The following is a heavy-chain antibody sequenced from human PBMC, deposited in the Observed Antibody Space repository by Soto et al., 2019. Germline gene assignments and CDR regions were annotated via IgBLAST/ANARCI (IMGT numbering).Heavy chain of an antibody. V-gene: IGHV4-30-4*01. CDR1: GGSISSGDHY. J-gene: IGHJ4*02. D-gene: IGHD3-22*01. CDR2: IYYSGST. CDR3: ARDTGDYYDSSGSLHY. Sequence: PSETLSLTFTVSGGSISSGDHYWNWIRQPPGKGLEWIGYIYYSGSTYYNPSLKSRVTMSVDTTENQFSLKLSSVTAADTAVYYCARDTGDYYDSSGSLHYWGQGILVTVSS.